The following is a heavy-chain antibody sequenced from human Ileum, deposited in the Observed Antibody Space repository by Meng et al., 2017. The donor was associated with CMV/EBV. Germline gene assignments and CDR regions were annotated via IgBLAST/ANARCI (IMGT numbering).Heavy chain of an antibody. V-gene: IGHV4-4*07. CDR2: ISTSGST. CDR3: ARTYSSSSGITFDY. CDR1: VGTIGSYH. D-gene: IGHD6-6*01. J-gene: IGHJ4*02. Sequence: SGAGLLRPSETLSPPSTVPVGTIGSYHWSWIRQPAGKELEWIGRISTSGSTNYNPSLKSRVTMSVDASKTQFSLKLTSVTAADTAVYFCARTYSSSSGITFDYWGQGTLVTVSS.